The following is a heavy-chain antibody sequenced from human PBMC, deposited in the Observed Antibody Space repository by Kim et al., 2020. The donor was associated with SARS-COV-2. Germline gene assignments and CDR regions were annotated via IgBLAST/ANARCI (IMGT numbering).Heavy chain of an antibody. Sequence: GGSLRLSCAASGFTFSSYGMHWVRQAPGKGLGWVALISYDGSNKYYTDSVNGRFTISRDNSKNTLYLQMDRLRAEDTAVYYCAKASSREQWLVKGWGQGTTVTVSS. CDR1: GFTFSSYG. D-gene: IGHD6-19*01. CDR2: ISYDGSNK. J-gene: IGHJ6*02. CDR3: AKASSREQWLVKG. V-gene: IGHV3-30*18.